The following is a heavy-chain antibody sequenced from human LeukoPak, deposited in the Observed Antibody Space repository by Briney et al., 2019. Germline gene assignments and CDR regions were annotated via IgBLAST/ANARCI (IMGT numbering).Heavy chain of an antibody. CDR3: ARSAQGEWLWHDYFDY. V-gene: IGHV1-2*02. Sequence: GASVKVSCKASGYTFTGYYMHWVRQAPGQGLEWMGWINPNSGGTNYAQKFQGRVTMTRDTSISTAYMELSRLRSDDTAVYYCARSAQGEWLWHDYFDYWGQGTLVTVSS. CDR2: INPNSGGT. CDR1: GYTFTGYY. D-gene: IGHD3-16*01. J-gene: IGHJ4*02.